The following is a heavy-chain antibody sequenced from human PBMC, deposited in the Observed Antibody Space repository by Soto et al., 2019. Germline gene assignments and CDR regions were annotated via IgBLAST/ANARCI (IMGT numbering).Heavy chain of an antibody. CDR2: ISSSSSYI. J-gene: IGHJ3*02. CDR1: GFTFSDYI. Sequence: EIQLVESGGGLVKPGGSLRLSCAASGFTFSDYIMNWVRQAPGKGLEWLSSISSSSSYIFYADSVKGRFTISRDNAKNSLFLHMNMLRADDTVVYYCASTREYCSSTNCYVAFDIWGQGTMVTVSP. V-gene: IGHV3-21*06. D-gene: IGHD2-2*01. CDR3: ASTREYCSSTNCYVAFDI.